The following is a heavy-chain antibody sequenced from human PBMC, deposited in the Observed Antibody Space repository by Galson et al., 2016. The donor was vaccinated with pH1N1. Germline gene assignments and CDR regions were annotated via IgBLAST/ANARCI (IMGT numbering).Heavy chain of an antibody. CDR2: IYNSGST. Sequence: TLSLTCTVSGGSIRSDSYYWSWVRQPAGKGLEWIGRIYNSGSTHYNPSLKSRLTISVDTSKSQFSLNLSSVTAEDTAVYYCARLSGNSEVGYYMEVWGKGTTVTVSS. CDR1: GGSIRSDSYY. CDR3: ARLSGNSEVGYYMEV. V-gene: IGHV4-61*02. D-gene: IGHD4-23*01. J-gene: IGHJ6*03.